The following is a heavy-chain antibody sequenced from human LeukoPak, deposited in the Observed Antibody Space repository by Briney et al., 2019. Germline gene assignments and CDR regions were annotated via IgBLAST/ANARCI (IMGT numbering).Heavy chain of an antibody. J-gene: IGHJ4*02. V-gene: IGHV3-48*02. CDR1: GFTFSSYN. CDR3: ARDEDAF. CDR2: ISSDSSTI. Sequence: GGSLRLSCAASGFTFSSYNMNWVRQAPGKGLEWVSYISSDSSTIFYADSVKGRFTISRDNVKNSLYLQMSSLRDEDTAVYYCARDEDAFGGQGTLVTVSS.